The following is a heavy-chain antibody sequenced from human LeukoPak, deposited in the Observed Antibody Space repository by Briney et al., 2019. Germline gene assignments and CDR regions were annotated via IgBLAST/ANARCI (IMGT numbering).Heavy chain of an antibody. Sequence: PGGSLRLSCAASGFTFSSYEMNWVRQAPGKGLEWVSYISSSGSTIYYADSVKGRFTISRDNAKNSLYLQMNSLGAEDTAVYYCARVTDYYGSGSYFLSDNYWGQGTLVTVSS. CDR2: ISSSGSTI. J-gene: IGHJ4*02. CDR3: ARVTDYYGSGSYFLSDNY. CDR1: GFTFSSYE. D-gene: IGHD3-10*01. V-gene: IGHV3-48*03.